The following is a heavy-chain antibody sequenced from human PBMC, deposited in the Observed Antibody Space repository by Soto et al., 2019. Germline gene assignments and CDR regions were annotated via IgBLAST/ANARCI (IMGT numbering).Heavy chain of an antibody. CDR1: GGSIISYY. CDR3: ARVLFGSNCWFDP. J-gene: IGHJ5*02. D-gene: IGHD3-16*01. V-gene: IGHV4-59*01. CDR2: IYYSGST. Sequence: PSETLSLTCTVSGGSIISYYWSWILQPPWKGLEWIGYIYYSGSTNYNPSLKSRVTISVDTSKNQFSLKLSSVTAADTAVYYCARVLFGSNCWFDPWGQGTLVTASS.